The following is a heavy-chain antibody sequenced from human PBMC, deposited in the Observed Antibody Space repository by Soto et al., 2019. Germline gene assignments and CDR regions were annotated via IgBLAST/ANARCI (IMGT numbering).Heavy chain of an antibody. CDR1: GFTFSSYG. V-gene: IGHV3-30*18. CDR2: ISYDGSNK. CDR3: AKDPWGSYYYYYGMDV. D-gene: IGHD3-16*01. J-gene: IGHJ6*02. Sequence: GGSLRLSCAASGFTFSSYGMHWVRQAPGKGLEWVAVISYDGSNKYYADSVKGRFTISRDNSKNTLYLQMNSLRAEDTAVYYCAKDPWGSYYYYYGMDVWGQGTTVTVSS.